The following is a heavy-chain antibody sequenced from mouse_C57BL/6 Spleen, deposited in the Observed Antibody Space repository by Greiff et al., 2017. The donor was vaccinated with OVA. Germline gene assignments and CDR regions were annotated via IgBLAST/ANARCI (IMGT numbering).Heavy chain of an antibody. CDR3: ARIYYYGSGDAMDY. Sequence: QVTLKASGPGILQSSQTLSLTCSFSGFSLSTSGMGVSWIRQPSGKGLEWLAHIYWDDDKRYNPSLKSRLTISKYTSRNQVCLKITSVDTADTATYYCARIYYYGSGDAMDYWGQGTSVTVSS. D-gene: IGHD1-1*01. J-gene: IGHJ4*01. V-gene: IGHV8-12*01. CDR1: GFSLSTSGMG. CDR2: IYWDDDK.